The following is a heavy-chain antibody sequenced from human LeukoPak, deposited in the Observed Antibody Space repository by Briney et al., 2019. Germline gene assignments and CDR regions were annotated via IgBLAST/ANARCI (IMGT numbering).Heavy chain of an antibody. D-gene: IGHD3-10*01. CDR3: AREGYGSGSYYGY. CDR1: GYSINSGYY. Sequence: SETLSLTCTVSGYSINSGYYWGWIRQPPGKGLEWIGITYHGGSTYYNPSLKSRVTISVDTSKNQFSLKLSSVTAADTAVYYCAREGYGSGSYYGYWGQGTLVTVSS. J-gene: IGHJ4*02. CDR2: TYHGGST. V-gene: IGHV4-38-2*02.